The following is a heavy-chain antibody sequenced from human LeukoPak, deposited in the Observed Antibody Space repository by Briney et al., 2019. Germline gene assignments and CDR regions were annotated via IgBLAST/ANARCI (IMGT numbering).Heavy chain of an antibody. D-gene: IGHD5-18*01. CDR3: ARDGVEWIQLWLQRYYYYYMDV. CDR2: INQDGSEK. Sequence: SGGSLRLSCAASGFTFRSYWMSWVRQAPGKGLEWVANINQDGSEKNYVDSVKGRFTISRDNAGKSLYLQMNSLRAEDTAVYYCARDGVEWIQLWLQRYYYYYMDVWGKGTTVTVSS. CDR1: GFTFRSYW. V-gene: IGHV3-7*01. J-gene: IGHJ6*03.